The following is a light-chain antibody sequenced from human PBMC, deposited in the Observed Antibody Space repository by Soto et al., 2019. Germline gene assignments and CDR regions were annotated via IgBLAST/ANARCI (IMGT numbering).Light chain of an antibody. V-gene: IGLV2-14*01. CDR2: DVS. CDR3: SSYTSSSTSLYV. Sequence: QSALTQPASVSGSPGQSITISCTGTSSDVGGYNYVSRYQQHPGKAPKLMIYDVSNRPSGVSNRFSGSKSGNTASLTISGLQAEDEADYYCSSYTSSSTSLYVFGTGTKVTVL. CDR1: SSDVGGYNY. J-gene: IGLJ1*01.